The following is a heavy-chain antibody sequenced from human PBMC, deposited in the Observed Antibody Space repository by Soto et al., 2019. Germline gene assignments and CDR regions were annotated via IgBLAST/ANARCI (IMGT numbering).Heavy chain of an antibody. V-gene: IGHV4-59*12. CDR2: IYYSGST. D-gene: IGHD3-10*01. J-gene: IGHJ4*02. CDR1: GGSISSYY. CDR3: ARVRLFSRTPTMVRGVYKLDY. Sequence: SETLSLTCTVSGGSISSYYWSWIRQPPGKGLECFGYIYYSGSTNYNPSLKSRVTISVDTSKNQSSLKLSSVTAADTAVYYCARVRLFSRTPTMVRGVYKLDYCGQGTLVTLSS.